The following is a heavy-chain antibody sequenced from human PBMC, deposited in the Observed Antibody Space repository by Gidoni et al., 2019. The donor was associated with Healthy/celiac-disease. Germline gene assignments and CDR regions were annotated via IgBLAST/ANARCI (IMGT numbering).Heavy chain of an antibody. Sequence: QVQLVQSGAEVKKPGASVKVSCKASGYTFTSYDINWVRQATGQGLEWMGWMNPNSGNTGYAQKFQGRVTMTRNTSISTAYMELSSLRSEDTAVYYCARSLPHSSSSRPPPYYYGMDVWGQGTTVTVSS. V-gene: IGHV1-8*01. CDR2: MNPNSGNT. CDR3: ARSLPHSSSSRPPPYYYGMDV. CDR1: GYTFTSYD. J-gene: IGHJ6*02. D-gene: IGHD6-6*01.